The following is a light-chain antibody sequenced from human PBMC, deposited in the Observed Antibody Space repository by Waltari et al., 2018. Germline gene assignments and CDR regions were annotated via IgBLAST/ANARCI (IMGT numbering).Light chain of an antibody. CDR2: EVN. V-gene: IGLV2-8*01. J-gene: IGLJ2*01. CDR3: SSYAGTDNVVV. CDR1: SSDVGAYDY. Sequence: QSALTQPPSASGSPGQSVTISCTGTSSDVGAYDYVSWYQHHPDKAPKLIIFEVNKWSAVVPDGFSGSKSADTAALTVSGLQAEDEPDYYCSSYAGTDNVVVFGGGTKLTVL.